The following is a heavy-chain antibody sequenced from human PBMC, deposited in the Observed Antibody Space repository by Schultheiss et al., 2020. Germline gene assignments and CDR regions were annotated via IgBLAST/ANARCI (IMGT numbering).Heavy chain of an antibody. CDR1: GGSISSGGYY. CDR2: INHSGST. CDR3: ARADHYYYGMDV. V-gene: IGHV4-31*03. J-gene: IGHJ6*02. Sequence: SETLSLTCTVSGGSISSGGYYWSWIRQHPGKGLEWIGEINHSGSTNYNPSLKSRVTISVDTSKNQFSLKLSSVTAADTAVYYCARADHYYYGMDVWGQGTTVTVSS.